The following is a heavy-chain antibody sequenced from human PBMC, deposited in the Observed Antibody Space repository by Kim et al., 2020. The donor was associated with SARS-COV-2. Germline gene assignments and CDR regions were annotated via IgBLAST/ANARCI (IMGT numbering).Heavy chain of an antibody. J-gene: IGHJ4*02. V-gene: IGHV4-59*09. Sequence: NHHPALKSRGTISVDTSKNQFSLKLSSVTAADTAVYYCARGDSGYDCFDYWGQGTLVTVSS. CDR3: ARGDSGYDCFDY. D-gene: IGHD5-12*01.